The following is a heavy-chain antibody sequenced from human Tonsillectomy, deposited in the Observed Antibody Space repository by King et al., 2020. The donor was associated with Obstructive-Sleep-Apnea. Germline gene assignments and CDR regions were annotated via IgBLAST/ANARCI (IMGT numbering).Heavy chain of an antibody. CDR3: ARDPEGWNYFDY. Sequence: VQLQESGPGLVKPSETLSLTCTVSGGSISSYYWSWIRQPPGKGLEWIGYIYYSGSTNYNPSLKSRVTISVDTSKNQFSLKLSSVTAADPAVYYCARDPEGWNYFDYWGQGTLVTVSS. V-gene: IGHV4-59*01. D-gene: IGHD3-3*01. CDR1: GGSISSYY. J-gene: IGHJ4*02. CDR2: IYYSGST.